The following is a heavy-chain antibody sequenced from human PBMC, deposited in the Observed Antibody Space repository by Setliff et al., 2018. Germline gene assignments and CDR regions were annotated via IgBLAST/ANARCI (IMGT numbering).Heavy chain of an antibody. CDR3: ARHLWGRYMAESSDYFDY. CDR2: IYHRGRR. CDR1: GISITSGHY. D-gene: IGHD3-3*02. V-gene: IGHV4-38-2*01. J-gene: IGHJ4*02. Sequence: SETLSLTCDVSGISITSGHYWGWIRQSPREGLEWIATIYHRGRRYYNPSLDSRVTISLDASKNQYSLRLSSVTAADTAVYYCARHLWGRYMAESSDYFDYWGQGSLVTVS.